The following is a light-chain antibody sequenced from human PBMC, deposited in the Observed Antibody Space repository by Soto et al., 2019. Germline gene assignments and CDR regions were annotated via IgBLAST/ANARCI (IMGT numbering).Light chain of an antibody. CDR2: RNN. J-gene: IGLJ1*01. V-gene: IGLV1-47*01. CDR1: TSNIGSNY. CDR3: ATWDDSLNGFYV. Sequence: QSVLAQPPSASGTPGQGVTISCSGSTSNIGSNYVYWYQQLPGTAPKLLIYRNNQRPSGVPDRFSGSKSGTSASLAISGPRSDDEADYFCATWDDSLNGFYVFGPRTKVTVL.